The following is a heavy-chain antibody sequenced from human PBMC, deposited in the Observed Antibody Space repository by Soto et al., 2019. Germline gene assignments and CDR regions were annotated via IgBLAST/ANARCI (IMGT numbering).Heavy chain of an antibody. J-gene: IGHJ6*02. CDR2: INPNSGGT. CDR3: ARDPPATRHGMDV. Sequence: ASVKVSCKAFGYTFTGYYMHWVRQAPGQGLEWMGWINPNSGGTNYAQKFQGRVTMTRDTSISTAYMELSRLRSDDTAVYYCARDPPATRHGMDVWGQGTTVTVSS. CDR1: GYTFTGYY. V-gene: IGHV1-2*02.